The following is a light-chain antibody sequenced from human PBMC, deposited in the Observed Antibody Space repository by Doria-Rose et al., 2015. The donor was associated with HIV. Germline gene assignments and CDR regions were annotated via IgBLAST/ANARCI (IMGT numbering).Light chain of an antibody. CDR3: SSYAGSNHYV. J-gene: IGLJ1*01. Sequence: QSVLIQPASVSGSPGQSITISCTGTSSDVGGYNYVSWYQQHPGKAPKLMIYEVNKRPSGVPDRFSGSKSGNTASLTVSGLQAEDEADYYCSSYAGSNHYVFGTGTKVTVL. CDR2: EVN. V-gene: IGLV2-8*01. CDR1: SSDVGGYNY.